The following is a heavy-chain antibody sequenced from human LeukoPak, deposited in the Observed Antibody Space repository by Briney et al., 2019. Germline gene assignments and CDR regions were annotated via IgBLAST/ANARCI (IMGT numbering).Heavy chain of an antibody. CDR1: GFTFSSYV. J-gene: IGHJ4*02. CDR3: ARVGAFCFDY. Sequence: GGSLRLSCAASGFTFSSYVMSWVRQAPGKGLEWLSYISSSGSTISYADSVKGRFTISRDNAKNSLYLQMNSLRAEDTAVYYCARVGAFCFDYWGQGTLVTVSS. CDR2: ISSSGSTI. D-gene: IGHD3-3*02. V-gene: IGHV3-48*03.